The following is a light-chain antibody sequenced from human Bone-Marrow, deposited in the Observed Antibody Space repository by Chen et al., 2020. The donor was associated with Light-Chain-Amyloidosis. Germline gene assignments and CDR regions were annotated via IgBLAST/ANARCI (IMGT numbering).Light chain of an antibody. CDR2: RDT. Sequence: SYELPHPPSVSVSPGQTARFPCSGDDFPTKYAYWYQQKPGQAPVLVIHRDTERPSGISERFSGSSSGTTATLTISGVQAEDEADYHCQSADSSGTYEVIFGGGTKLTVL. J-gene: IGLJ2*01. V-gene: IGLV3-25*03. CDR1: DFPTKY. CDR3: QSADSSGTYEVI.